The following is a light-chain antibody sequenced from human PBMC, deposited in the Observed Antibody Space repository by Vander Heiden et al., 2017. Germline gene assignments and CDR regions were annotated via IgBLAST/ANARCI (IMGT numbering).Light chain of an antibody. CDR2: GAS. CDR1: QSVSSN. CDR3: GQDAKWLT. V-gene: IGKV3-15*01. J-gene: IGKJ4*01. Sequence: EIVMTQSPATLSVSPGERATLSCRASQSVSSNLAWYQQKPGQAPRLLIYGASTRATGIPDRFTGSGSGTEFTLTMSSLQSEDFAVYYCGQDAKWLTFGGGTKVEIK.